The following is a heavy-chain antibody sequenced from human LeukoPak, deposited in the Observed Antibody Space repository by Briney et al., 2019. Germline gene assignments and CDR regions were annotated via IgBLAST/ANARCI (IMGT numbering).Heavy chain of an antibody. CDR2: ISWSSSNI. Sequence: GGSLRLSCAVSGFNFDDYAMHWVRQAPGKGLEWVSGISWSSSNIGYTDSVKGRFTISRDNAKNSLFLQMNSLRPEDTALYYCAKLMSGWPLGDAFDMWGQGTMVTVYS. D-gene: IGHD6-19*01. CDR1: GFNFDDYA. V-gene: IGHV3-9*01. CDR3: AKLMSGWPLGDAFDM. J-gene: IGHJ3*02.